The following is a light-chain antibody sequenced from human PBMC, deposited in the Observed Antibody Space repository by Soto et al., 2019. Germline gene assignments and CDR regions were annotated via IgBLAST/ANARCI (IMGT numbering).Light chain of an antibody. V-gene: IGKV1-8*01. J-gene: IGKJ3*01. CDR3: QQYYSYPFT. CDR1: QGISSY. Sequence: AIRMSQSPPSLSASTGDRATITCRASQGISSYLAWYQQKPGKAPKLLIYAASTLQSGVPSRFSGSGSGTDFTLTISCLQSEDFATYYCQQYYSYPFTFGPGTKVDI. CDR2: AAS.